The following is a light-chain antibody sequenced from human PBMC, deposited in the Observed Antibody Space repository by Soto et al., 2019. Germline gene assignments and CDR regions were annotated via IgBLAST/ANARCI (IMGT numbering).Light chain of an antibody. CDR2: TNN. Sequence: SVLTQPPSASGTPGQRVTISCSGSSSNIGINTVNWYQQLPGAAPKLLIYTNNQRPSGVPDRFSASKSGTSASLAISGLQSEDEADYYCAARDDSLNGYVFGTGTKVTVL. J-gene: IGLJ1*01. CDR1: SSNIGINT. CDR3: AARDDSLNGYV. V-gene: IGLV1-44*01.